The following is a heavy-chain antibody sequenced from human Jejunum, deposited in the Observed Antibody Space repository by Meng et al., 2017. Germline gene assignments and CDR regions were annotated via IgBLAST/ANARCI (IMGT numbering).Heavy chain of an antibody. J-gene: IGHJ4*02. V-gene: IGHV3-64*02. Sequence: GESLKISCAASGFTFSNHALHWVRQAPGTGLEFVAAISTDGRTTYYADSVKGRFIISRDNFKNTLFLQMGSLRREDMAVYYCARAIYDTSITGGFYFDFWGQGTRVTVSS. CDR2: ISTDGRTT. D-gene: IGHD3-22*01. CDR1: GFTFSNHA. CDR3: ARAIYDTSITGGFYFDF.